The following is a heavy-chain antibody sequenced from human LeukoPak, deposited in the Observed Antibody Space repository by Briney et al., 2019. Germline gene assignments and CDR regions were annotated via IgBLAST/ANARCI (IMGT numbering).Heavy chain of an antibody. J-gene: IGHJ4*02. V-gene: IGHV3-9*01. D-gene: IGHD3-10*01. Sequence: GGSLRLSCAASGFTFDDYAMHWVRQAPGKGLEWVSCISWNSGSIVYADSVKGRFTISRDNAKNFLYLQMNSLRAEDTALYYCAKDKLYYYGSGPLDYWGQGTLVTVSS. CDR2: ISWNSGSI. CDR1: GFTFDDYA. CDR3: AKDKLYYYGSGPLDY.